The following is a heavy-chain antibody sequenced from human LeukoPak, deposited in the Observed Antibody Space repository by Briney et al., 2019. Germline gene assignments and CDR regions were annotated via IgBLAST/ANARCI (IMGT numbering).Heavy chain of an antibody. CDR3: ARLYYDSSGYYQICDF. V-gene: IGHV4-39*01. CDR2: IYYSGST. D-gene: IGHD3-22*01. Sequence: SETLSLTCTVSGGSISSSSYYWGWIRQPPGKGLDWIGSIYYSGSTYYNPSLKSRVTMSVDTSKNQFSMNLSSVTAADTAVYYCARLYYDSSGYYQICDFWGQGTLVTVSS. J-gene: IGHJ4*02. CDR1: GGSISSSSYY.